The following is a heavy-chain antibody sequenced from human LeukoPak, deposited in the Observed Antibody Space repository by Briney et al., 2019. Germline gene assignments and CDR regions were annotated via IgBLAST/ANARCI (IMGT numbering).Heavy chain of an antibody. V-gene: IGHV3-7*01. CDR1: GFTFSNFW. D-gene: IGHD3-9*01. J-gene: IGHJ3*01. CDR2: IKRDGSDK. Sequence: GGSLRLSCAASGFTFSNFWMNWVRQAPGKGLEWVASIKRDGSDKYYVDSVKGRFTISRDNAKNSLYLQLSSLRAEDTAVYYCARFPNYDLLTGSYLDAFDVWGQGTLVTVSS. CDR3: ARFPNYDLLTGSYLDAFDV.